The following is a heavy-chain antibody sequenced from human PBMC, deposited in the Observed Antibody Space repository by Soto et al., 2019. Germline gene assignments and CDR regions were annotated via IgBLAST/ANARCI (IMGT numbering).Heavy chain of an antibody. CDR1: GGSFSGYY. V-gene: IGHV4-34*01. CDR3: VRATRRGYSYGYPGYYYGMDV. CDR2: INHSGST. J-gene: IGHJ6*02. Sequence: SETLSLTCAVYGGSFSGYYWSWIRQPPGKGLEWIGEINHSGSTNYNPSLKSRVTISVDTSKNQFSLKLSSVTAADTAVYYCVRATRRGYSYGYPGYYYGMDVWGQGTTVTVSS. D-gene: IGHD5-18*01.